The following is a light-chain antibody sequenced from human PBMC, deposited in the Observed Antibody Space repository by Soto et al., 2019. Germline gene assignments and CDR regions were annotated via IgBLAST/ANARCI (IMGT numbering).Light chain of an antibody. Sequence: DIVMTQSPDSLAVSLCERATINCKSSQSIFYSSNNKNYLAWYQQKPGQPLKLLISWASSRQSGVPERFSGSGSGTDFTLTINSLQAEDVAVYYCQQYYSRPLTFGGGTKVDIK. V-gene: IGKV4-1*01. CDR2: WAS. J-gene: IGKJ4*01. CDR1: QSIFYSSNNKNY. CDR3: QQYYSRPLT.